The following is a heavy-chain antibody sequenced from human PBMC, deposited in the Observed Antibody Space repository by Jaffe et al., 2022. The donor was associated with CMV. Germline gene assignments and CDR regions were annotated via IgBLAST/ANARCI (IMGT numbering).Heavy chain of an antibody. CDR2: ISGSGGST. D-gene: IGHD3-22*01. CDR1: GFTFSSYA. V-gene: IGHV3-23*01. CDR3: AKPLRREAMMTWGVDY. Sequence: EVQLLESGGGLVQPGGSLRLSCAASGFTFSSYAMSWVRQAPGKGLEWVSAISGSGGSTYYADSVKGRFTISRDNSKNTLYLQMNSLRAEDTAVYYCAKPLRREAMMTWGVDYWGQGTLVTVSS. J-gene: IGHJ4*02.